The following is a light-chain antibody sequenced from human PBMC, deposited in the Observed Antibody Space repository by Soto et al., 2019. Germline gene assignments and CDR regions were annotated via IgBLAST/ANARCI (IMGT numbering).Light chain of an antibody. J-gene: IGLJ1*01. CDR1: SSDVGGYNY. Sequence: QSALTQPRSVSGSPGQSVTISCTGTSSDVGGYNYVSWYQQHSGKAPKVMIYDVSKRPSGVPDRFSGSKSGNTASLTISGLQAEDEADYYCCSYAASNTFVFGTGTKVTGL. CDR3: CSYAASNTFV. CDR2: DVS. V-gene: IGLV2-11*01.